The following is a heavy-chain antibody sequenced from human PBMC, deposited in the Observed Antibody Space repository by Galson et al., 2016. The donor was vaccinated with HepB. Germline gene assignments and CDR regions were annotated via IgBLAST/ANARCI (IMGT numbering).Heavy chain of an antibody. D-gene: IGHD2-21*01. CDR3: ARDTSSSIRADW. CDR2: MKQDGSEI. CDR1: GFIFSDYW. J-gene: IGHJ4*02. V-gene: IGHV3-7*03. Sequence: SLRLSCAASGFIFSDYWLSWVRQAPGKGLEWVANMKQDGSEIYYVDSVKGRFTISRDNGKNSVFLQMNSLRAEDTAVYYCARDTSSSIRADWWGQGTLVTVSS.